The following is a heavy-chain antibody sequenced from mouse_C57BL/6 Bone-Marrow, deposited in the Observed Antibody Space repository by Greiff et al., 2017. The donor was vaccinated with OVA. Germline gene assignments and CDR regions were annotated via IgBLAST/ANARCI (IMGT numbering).Heavy chain of an antibody. V-gene: IGHV5-17*01. CDR1: GFTFSDYG. J-gene: IGHJ4*01. D-gene: IGHD2-4*01. CDR2: ISSGSSTI. Sequence: DVQLVESGGGLVKPGGSLKLSCAASGFTFSDYGMHWVRQAPEKGLEWVAYISSGSSTIYYADTVKGRFTISRDNAKNTLFLQMTSLRSEDTAMYYCARDYDPYYYAMDYWGQGTSVTVSS. CDR3: ARDYDPYYYAMDY.